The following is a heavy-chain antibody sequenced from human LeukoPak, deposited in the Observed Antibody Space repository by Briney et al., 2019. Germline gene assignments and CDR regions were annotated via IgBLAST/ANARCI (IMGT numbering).Heavy chain of an antibody. CDR2: IKHDGSEK. CDR3: ARVPQVWKATYYFDY. J-gene: IGHJ4*02. D-gene: IGHD3-16*01. V-gene: IGHV3-7*01. CDR1: GFTFSSYW. Sequence: GGSLRLSCAASGFTFSSYWMSWVRQAPGKGLEWVANIKHDGSEKYYVDSVKGRFTISRDNAKNSLYLQMNSLRAEDTAVYYXARVPQVWKATYYFDYWGQGTLVTFSS.